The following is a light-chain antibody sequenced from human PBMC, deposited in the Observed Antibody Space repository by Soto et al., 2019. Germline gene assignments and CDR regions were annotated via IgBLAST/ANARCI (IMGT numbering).Light chain of an antibody. CDR1: QSVSSNY. CDR2: GAS. Sequence: EIVLTQSPGTLSLSPGERATLSCRASQSVSSNYLAWYQQKHGQAPRLLIYGASRRATAIPDRFSGSGSGTDFTLTISRLEPEDFAVYYCQQYVSSPPLTFGGGTKVEIK. J-gene: IGKJ4*01. CDR3: QQYVSSPPLT. V-gene: IGKV3-20*01.